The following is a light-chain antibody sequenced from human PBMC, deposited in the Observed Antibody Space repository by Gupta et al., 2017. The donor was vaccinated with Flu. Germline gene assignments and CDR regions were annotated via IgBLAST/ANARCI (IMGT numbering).Light chain of an antibody. CDR2: GAA. J-gene: IGKJ3*01. CDR1: QSVSSSY. CDR3: QQRPDT. Sequence: EIVLTQSPGTLSLSPGERATLSCRASQSVSSSYLAWDQQKPGQAHRLLIYGAASRATGIPDRVSGSGYGTDFTRTIRRLEPEDFEGEYGQQRPDTFGHGTKVDIK. V-gene: IGKV3-20*01.